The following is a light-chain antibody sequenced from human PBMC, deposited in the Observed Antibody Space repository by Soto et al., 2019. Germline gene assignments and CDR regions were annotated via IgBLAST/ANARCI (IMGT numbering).Light chain of an antibody. CDR3: QSYDGSLSGWV. V-gene: IGLV1-40*01. CDR2: GNS. CDR1: SSNIGAGYD. Sequence: QSVLTQPPSVSGAPGQRVTISCTGSSSNIGAGYDVHWYQQLPGTAPKLLIYGNSNRPSGVPDRFSGSKSGTSASLAITGLRAVDEADYYCQSYDGSLSGWVFGGGTKPTVL. J-gene: IGLJ3*02.